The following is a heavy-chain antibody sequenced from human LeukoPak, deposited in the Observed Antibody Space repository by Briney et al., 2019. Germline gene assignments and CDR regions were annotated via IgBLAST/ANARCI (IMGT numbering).Heavy chain of an antibody. D-gene: IGHD3-10*01. J-gene: IGHJ4*02. CDR1: GFTFSSYA. Sequence: GGSLTLSCAASGFTFSSYAMHWVRQAPGKGLEWVAVISYDGSNKYYADSVKGRFTISRENSKNTLYLQMNSLRAEDTAVYYCARERAYHITMVRGVLDYWGQGTLVTVSS. CDR2: ISYDGSNK. V-gene: IGHV3-30*04. CDR3: ARERAYHITMVRGVLDY.